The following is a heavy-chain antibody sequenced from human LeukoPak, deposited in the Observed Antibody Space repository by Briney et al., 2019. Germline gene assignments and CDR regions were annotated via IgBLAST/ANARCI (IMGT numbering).Heavy chain of an antibody. V-gene: IGHV3-23*01. D-gene: IGHD2-21*02. J-gene: IGHJ4*02. CDR3: ARRTASDF. Sequence: GGSLRLSCAASGFTFTSYVMSWVRQAPGKGLEWVSSIGGGGDYTYYSDSVKGRFTISGDNSENRVYLEMKSLRAEDTAVYYCARRTASDFWGQGTLVTVSS. CDR1: GFTFTSYV. CDR2: IGGGGDYT.